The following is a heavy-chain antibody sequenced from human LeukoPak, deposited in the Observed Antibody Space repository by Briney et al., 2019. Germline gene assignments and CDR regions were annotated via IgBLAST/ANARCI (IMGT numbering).Heavy chain of an antibody. CDR1: GYTFTSYD. CDR2: MNPNSGNT. Sequence: ASVKVSCKASGYTFTSYDINWVRQATGQGLEWMGWMNPNSGNTGYAQKFQGRVTMTRNTSISTAYMELSSLRSEDTAVYYCARLPMGIRGYYYGMDVWGQGTTVTVSS. J-gene: IGHJ6*02. D-gene: IGHD3-10*01. V-gene: IGHV1-8*01. CDR3: ARLPMGIRGYYYGMDV.